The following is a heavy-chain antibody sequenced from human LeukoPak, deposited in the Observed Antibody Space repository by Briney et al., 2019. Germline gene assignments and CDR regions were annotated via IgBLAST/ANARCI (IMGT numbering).Heavy chain of an antibody. CDR1: GGSISSGGYY. CDR2: IYHSGST. J-gene: IGHJ4*02. CDR3: ARGVTMVRGGINFDY. V-gene: IGHV4-61*08. D-gene: IGHD3-10*01. Sequence: PSETLSLTCTVSGGSISSGGYYWSWIRQPPGKGLEWIGYIYHSGSTYYNPSLKSRVTISVDTSKNQFSLKLSSVTAADTAVYYCARGVTMVRGGINFDYWGQGTLVTVSS.